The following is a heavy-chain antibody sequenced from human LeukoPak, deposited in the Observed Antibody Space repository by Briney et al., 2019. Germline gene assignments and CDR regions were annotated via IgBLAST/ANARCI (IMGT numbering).Heavy chain of an antibody. CDR2: INPSGGST. D-gene: IGHD5-24*01. CDR1: GYTFTSCY. Sequence: ASVKVSCKASGYTFTSCYIHWVRQAPGQGLEWMGLINPSGGSTNYAQKFQGRVTMTRDTSTSTVYMELSSLRSDDTAVYYCARVLNGYNIRDYFDYWGQGTLVTVSS. J-gene: IGHJ4*02. V-gene: IGHV1-46*01. CDR3: ARVLNGYNIRDYFDY.